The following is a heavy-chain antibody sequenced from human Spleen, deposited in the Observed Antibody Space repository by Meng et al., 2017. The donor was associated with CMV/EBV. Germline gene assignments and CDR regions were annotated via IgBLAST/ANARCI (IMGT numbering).Heavy chain of an antibody. J-gene: IGHJ3*02. CDR3: ARAFYDREQGAFDI. CDR2: IYSGGST. Sequence: GESLKISCAASGFSISTNYMNWVRQAPGKGLEWVSVIYSGGSTYYADSVKGRFTISRDNSKNTLYLQMNSLRAEDTAVYYCARAFYDREQGAFDIWGQGTMVTVSS. D-gene: IGHD3-22*01. V-gene: IGHV3-53*01. CDR1: GFSISTNY.